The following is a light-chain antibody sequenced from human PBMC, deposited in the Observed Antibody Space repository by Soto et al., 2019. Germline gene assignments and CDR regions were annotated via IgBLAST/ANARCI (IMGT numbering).Light chain of an antibody. CDR2: DAS. CDR1: QSVGSY. J-gene: IGKJ4*01. CDR3: QQRSNWPSPT. V-gene: IGKV3-11*01. Sequence: QSPATMSWSPGAIATLCCRASQSVGSYLAWYQHKPGQAPRLLISDASNRATGIPARFSGSGSETDFTLTISSLEPEDSAVSYCQQRSNWPSPTFGGGTKVDIK.